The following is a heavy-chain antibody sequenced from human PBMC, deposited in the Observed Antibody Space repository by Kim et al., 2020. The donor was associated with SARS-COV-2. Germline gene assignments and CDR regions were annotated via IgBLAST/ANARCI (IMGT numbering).Heavy chain of an antibody. Sequence: RVTISVDTSKNQFSLKLSSVTAADTAVYYCARHTDIVVVPAAMPSYYFDYWGQGTLVTVSS. J-gene: IGHJ4*02. V-gene: IGHV4-39*01. D-gene: IGHD2-2*01. CDR3: ARHTDIVVVPAAMPSYYFDY.